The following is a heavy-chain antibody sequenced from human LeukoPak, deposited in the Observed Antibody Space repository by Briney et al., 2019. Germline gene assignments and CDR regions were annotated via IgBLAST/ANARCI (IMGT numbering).Heavy chain of an antibody. CDR1: GYLFTSYD. D-gene: IGHD3-16*01. J-gene: IGHJ4*02. V-gene: IGHV1-8*01. CDR2: MNPNSGNT. Sequence: ASVKVSCKTSGYLFTSYDINWVRQASGQGLEWMGWMNPNSGNTGYAQKFQGRLSMSRNVATRTAFMELTSLRPEDTAIYYCVRGPDGGFDSWGQGTLVTVSS. CDR3: VRGPDGGFDS.